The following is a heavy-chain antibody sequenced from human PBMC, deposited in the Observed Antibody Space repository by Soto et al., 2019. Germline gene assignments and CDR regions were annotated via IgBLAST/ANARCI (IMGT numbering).Heavy chain of an antibody. CDR1: GFTFSSYA. CDR2: ISGSGGST. D-gene: IGHD3-22*01. Sequence: GGSLRLSCAASGFTFSSYAMSWVRQAPGKGLEWVSAISGSGGSTYYADSVKGRFTISRDNSKNTLYLQMNSLRAEDTAVYYCAKAPSYYYDSSGYPFDYWGQGTLVTVSS. J-gene: IGHJ4*02. V-gene: IGHV3-23*01. CDR3: AKAPSYYYDSSGYPFDY.